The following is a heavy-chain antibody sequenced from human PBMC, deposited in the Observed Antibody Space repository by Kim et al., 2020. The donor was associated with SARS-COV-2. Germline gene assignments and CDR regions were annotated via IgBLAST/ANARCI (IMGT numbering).Heavy chain of an antibody. CDR1: GFTFSSYW. J-gene: IGHJ6*02. Sequence: GGSLRLSCAASGFTFSSYWMSWVRQAPGKGLEWVANIKQDGSEKYYVDSVKGRFTISRDNAKNSLYLQMNSLRAEDTAVYYCARVGVYSSGWYLDYYYYGMDVWGQGTTVTVYS. CDR3: ARVGVYSSGWYLDYYYYGMDV. CDR2: IKQDGSEK. V-gene: IGHV3-7*03. D-gene: IGHD6-19*01.